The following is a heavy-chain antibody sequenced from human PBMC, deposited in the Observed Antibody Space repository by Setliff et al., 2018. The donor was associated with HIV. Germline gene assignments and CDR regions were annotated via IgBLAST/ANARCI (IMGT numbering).Heavy chain of an antibody. V-gene: IGHV4-34*01. CDR2: VNHSGST. Sequence: SETLSLTCAVSGGSISGSYYWAWIRQPPGKGLEWIGEVNHSGSTNYNPSLKSRVTVSIDTPKNQFSLDLTSVTAADTAVYYCARGGYGSGNAYYFADWGQGTLVTVSS. J-gene: IGHJ4*02. D-gene: IGHD3-10*01. CDR1: GGSISGSYY. CDR3: ARGGYGSGNAYYFAD.